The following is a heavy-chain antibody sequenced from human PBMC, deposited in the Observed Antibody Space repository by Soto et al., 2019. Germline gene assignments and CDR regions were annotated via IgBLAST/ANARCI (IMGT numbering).Heavy chain of an antibody. Sequence: PEGSLRRSCAASGVTFSSYAMSWVRQAPGKGLEWVSAISGSGGSTYYADSVKGRFTISRDNSKNTLYLQMNSLRAEDTAVYYCAIMTFLNSAPSLDCWGQGTLVIVSS. CDR1: GVTFSSYA. D-gene: IGHD3-10*01. CDR3: AIMTFLNSAPSLDC. V-gene: IGHV3-23*01. CDR2: ISGSGGST. J-gene: IGHJ4*02.